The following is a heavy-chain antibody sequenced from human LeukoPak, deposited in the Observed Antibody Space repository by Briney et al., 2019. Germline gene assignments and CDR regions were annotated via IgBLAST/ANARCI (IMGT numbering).Heavy chain of an antibody. J-gene: IGHJ3*02. CDR2: IYPVASGI. CDR1: GGYW. Sequence: GESLKISCKDSGGYWIGWVRQMPGKGLEGMGIIYPVASGIRYSPSFQGQVTISADGSISTAYLQWSSLKASDTAMYYCARCSTCARSSGYYDAFDIWGQGTMVTVSS. D-gene: IGHD3-22*01. CDR3: ARCSTCARSSGYYDAFDI. V-gene: IGHV5-51*01.